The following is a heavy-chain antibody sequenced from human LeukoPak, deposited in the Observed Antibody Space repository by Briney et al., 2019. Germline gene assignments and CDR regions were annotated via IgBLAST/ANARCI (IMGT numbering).Heavy chain of an antibody. D-gene: IGHD6-19*01. J-gene: IGHJ4*02. Sequence: PGGSLRLSCAASGFTFSSYWMSWVRQAPGKGLEWVANIKQDGSEKSYVDSVKGRFSISRDNAKNSLYLQMNSLRAEDTAVYYCARIAVAAFDYWGQGTLVTVCS. CDR1: GFTFSSYW. V-gene: IGHV3-7*01. CDR2: IKQDGSEK. CDR3: ARIAVAAFDY.